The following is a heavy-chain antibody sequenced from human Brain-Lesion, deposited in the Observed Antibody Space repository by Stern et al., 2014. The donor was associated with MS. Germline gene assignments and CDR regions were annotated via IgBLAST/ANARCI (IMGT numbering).Heavy chain of an antibody. CDR2: IWPGDSDT. J-gene: IGHJ4*02. D-gene: IGHD6-6*01. CDR1: GYRFSSNW. V-gene: IGHV5-51*01. Sequence: EVQLVESGAEVKKPGESLKISCKGSGYRFSSNWIGWVRQMPGKGQEWVGIIWPGDSDTRYSPSFQGQVTISADKAISTAYLQWSSLQASDTAMYYCARRGDSSSSGFDYWGQGTLVIVSS. CDR3: ARRGDSSSSGFDY.